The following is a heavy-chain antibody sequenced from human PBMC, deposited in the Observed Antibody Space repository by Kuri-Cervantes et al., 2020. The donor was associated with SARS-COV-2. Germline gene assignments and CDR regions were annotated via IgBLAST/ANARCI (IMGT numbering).Heavy chain of an antibody. V-gene: IGHV5-51*01. D-gene: IGHD4-17*01. CDR2: IYPGDSDT. Sequence: KVSCKGSGYSFTSYWIGWVRQMPGKGLEWMGIIYPGDSDTRYSPSSQGQVTISADKSISTAYLQWSSLKASDTAMYYCARQSRGATATVTTDYYYYGMDVWGQGTTVTVSS. CDR1: GYSFTSYW. J-gene: IGHJ6*02. CDR3: ARQSRGATATVTTDYYYYGMDV.